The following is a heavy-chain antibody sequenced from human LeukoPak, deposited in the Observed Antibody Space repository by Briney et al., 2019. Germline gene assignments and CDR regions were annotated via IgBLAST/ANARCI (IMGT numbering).Heavy chain of an antibody. V-gene: IGHV1-18*01. Sequence: GASVKVSCKASGYTFTSNGISWLRQAPGQGLEWMGWISAYNGNTNYAQKLQGRVTMTTDTSTSTAYMELRSLRSDDTAVYYCARESSWSSPYYYYMDVWGKGTTVTVSS. CDR2: ISAYNGNT. J-gene: IGHJ6*03. CDR1: GYTFTSNG. D-gene: IGHD6-13*01. CDR3: ARESSWSSPYYYYMDV.